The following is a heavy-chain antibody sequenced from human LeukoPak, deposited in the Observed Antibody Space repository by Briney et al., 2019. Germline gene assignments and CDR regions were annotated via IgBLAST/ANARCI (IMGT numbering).Heavy chain of an antibody. D-gene: IGHD3-22*01. V-gene: IGHV4-34*01. CDR2: INHSGST. CDR3: ARHGFLYYDSSGYYPTPYYFDY. Sequence: SETLSLTCTVSGGSMSSYFWSWVRQPPGKGLEWIGEINHSGSTNYNPSLKSRVTISVDASKNQFSLKLSSVTAADTAVYYCARHGFLYYDSSGYYPTPYYFDYWGQGTLVTVSS. CDR1: GGSMSSYF. J-gene: IGHJ4*02.